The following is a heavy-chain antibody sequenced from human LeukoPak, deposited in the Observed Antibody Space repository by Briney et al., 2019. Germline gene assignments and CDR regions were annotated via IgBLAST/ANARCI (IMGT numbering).Heavy chain of an antibody. J-gene: IGHJ4*02. D-gene: IGHD4-17*01. CDR3: ARTRTTVTPPDY. Sequence: PGGSLRLSCAASGFTFSSYAMHWVRQAPGKGLKWVAVISYDGSNKYYADSVKGRFTISRDNSKNTLYLQMNSLRAEDTAVYYCARTRTTVTPPDYWGQGTLVTVSS. V-gene: IGHV3-30-3*01. CDR2: ISYDGSNK. CDR1: GFTFSSYA.